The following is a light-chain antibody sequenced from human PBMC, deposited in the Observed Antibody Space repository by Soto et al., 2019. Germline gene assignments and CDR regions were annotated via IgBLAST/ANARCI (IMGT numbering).Light chain of an antibody. Sequence: DIQMTQSPSTLSASVGDRVTVTCRASQSIGRWLAWYQQKPGKAPKLLIFDASTLENGVPARFSGSRSGPEFSLTISSLQPDDFATYYCQQYYSYWTLGQGTKVDIK. CDR2: DAS. CDR1: QSIGRW. V-gene: IGKV1-5*01. CDR3: QQYYSYWT. J-gene: IGKJ1*01.